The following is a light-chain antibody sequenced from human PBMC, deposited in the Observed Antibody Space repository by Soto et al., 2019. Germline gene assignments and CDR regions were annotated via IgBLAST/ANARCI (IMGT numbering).Light chain of an antibody. CDR3: QQYGRPWT. CDR1: QSINNK. V-gene: IGKV3-20*01. CDR2: DAS. Sequence: EIVLTQSPGTLSLSPGERATLSCRASQSINNKLAWYHQKPGQAPRLLIYDASSRATDIPDRFSGSGSGTDFTLTISRLEPEDFAMYYCQQYGRPWTFGQGTKVETK. J-gene: IGKJ1*01.